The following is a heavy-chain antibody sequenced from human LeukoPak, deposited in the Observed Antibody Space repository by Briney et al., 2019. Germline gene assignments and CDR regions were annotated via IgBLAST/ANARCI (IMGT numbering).Heavy chain of an antibody. CDR3: AIWGFGELDGY. D-gene: IGHD3-10*01. V-gene: IGHV4-61*01. CDR2: IYYSGST. CDR1: GGSISSGSYY. Sequence: PSETLSLTCTVSGGSISSGSYYWSWIRPPPGKGLEWIGYIYYSGSTNYNPSLKSRVTISVDTSKNQFSLKLSSVTAADTAVYYCAIWGFGELDGYWGQGTLVTVSS. J-gene: IGHJ4*02.